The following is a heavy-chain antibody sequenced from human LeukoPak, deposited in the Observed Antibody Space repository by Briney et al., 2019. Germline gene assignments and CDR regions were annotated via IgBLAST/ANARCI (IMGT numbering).Heavy chain of an antibody. Sequence: GASVKVSCKASGYTFTNGISWVRQAPGQGLEWMGWINPYNGNINYAQKFWGRVIMTTDTSTSTAYMELRSLRSDDTAVYYCARVIYGMDVWGQGTTVIVS. J-gene: IGHJ6*02. V-gene: IGHV1-18*01. CDR2: INPYNGNI. CDR1: GYTFTNG. CDR3: ARVIYGMDV.